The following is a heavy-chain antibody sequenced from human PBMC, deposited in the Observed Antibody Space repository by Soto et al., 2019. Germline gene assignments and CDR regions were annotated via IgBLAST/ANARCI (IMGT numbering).Heavy chain of an antibody. CDR2: ISAHSGNT. V-gene: IGHV1-18*01. J-gene: IGHJ4*02. CDR1: GYTFTSYA. CDR3: ARIAASGIVHDFDF. Sequence: QVQLVQSEGEVKKPGASVKISCRASGYTFTSYAINWVRQAPGQGLEWMGWISAHSGNTNYAQKDQGRVTITTATATSTAYRELRSLRDDDTAPYYCARIAASGIVHDFDFWGQGTLVTVSS. D-gene: IGHD6-13*01.